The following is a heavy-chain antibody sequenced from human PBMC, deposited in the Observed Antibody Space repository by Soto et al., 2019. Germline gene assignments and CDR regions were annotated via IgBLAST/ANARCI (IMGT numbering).Heavy chain of an antibody. CDR2: IYYSGST. Sequence: QVQLQESGPGLVKPSQTLSLTCTVSGGSISSGGYYWSWIRQHPGKGLEWIGYIYYSGSTYYNPSLKSRVTISVATSKTQFSLKLSSVTAADTAVYYCARAPPYDYIWGSYRQPDAFDIWGQGTMVTVSS. CDR1: GGSISSGGYY. D-gene: IGHD3-16*02. CDR3: ARAPPYDYIWGSYRQPDAFDI. J-gene: IGHJ3*02. V-gene: IGHV4-31*03.